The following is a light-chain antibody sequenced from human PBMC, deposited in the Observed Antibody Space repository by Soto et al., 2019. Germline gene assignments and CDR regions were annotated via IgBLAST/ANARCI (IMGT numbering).Light chain of an antibody. CDR1: QSVSSN. CDR2: GAS. CDR3: QQYNNWST. V-gene: IGKV3-15*01. J-gene: IGKJ5*01. Sequence: EIKMSQSPSTLSVSPGERATLPCRASQSVSSNLAWYQQKPGQAPRLLIYGASTRATGIPARFSGSGSGTEFTLTISSLQSEDFAVYYCQQYNNWSTFGQGTRLEI.